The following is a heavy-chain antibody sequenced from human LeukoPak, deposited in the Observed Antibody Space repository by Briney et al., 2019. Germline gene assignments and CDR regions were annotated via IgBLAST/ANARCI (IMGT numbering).Heavy chain of an antibody. CDR1: GFTFSSYS. CDR3: ASLWGVGELHFDY. J-gene: IGHJ4*02. CDR2: ISSSSSYI. Sequence: GGSLRLSCTASGFTFSSYSMNWVRQAPGKGLEWVSSISSSSSYIYYADSVKGRFTISRDNAKNSLYLQMNSLRAEDTAVYYCASLWGVGELHFDYWGQGTLVTVSS. D-gene: IGHD3-10*01. V-gene: IGHV3-21*01.